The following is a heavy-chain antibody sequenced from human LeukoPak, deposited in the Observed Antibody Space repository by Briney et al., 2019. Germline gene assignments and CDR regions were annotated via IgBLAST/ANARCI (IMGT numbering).Heavy chain of an antibody. Sequence: SETLSLTCIVSGYSITSGYHWGWIRQTPGKGLDWIGTMYHSGNINYNPSLKSRVTVSVDTSKNKFSLQLSSVPAADTAVYYCAGEGHYYDSSGYYYGGEDYWGQGTLVTVSS. CDR2: MYHSGNI. CDR1: GYSITSGYH. V-gene: IGHV4-38-2*02. D-gene: IGHD3-22*01. CDR3: AGEGHYYDSSGYYYGGEDY. J-gene: IGHJ4*02.